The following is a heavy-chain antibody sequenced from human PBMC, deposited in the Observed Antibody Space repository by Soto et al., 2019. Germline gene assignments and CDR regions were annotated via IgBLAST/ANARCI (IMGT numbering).Heavy chain of an antibody. CDR1: GYTFTSYD. CDR3: AKDWGFSGYDHFDY. CDR2: INPNSGST. V-gene: IGHV1-46*01. J-gene: IGHJ4*01. Sequence: GASVKVSCKASGYTFTSYDIHWVRQAPGQRLEWMGMINPNSGSTNYAQKIQGRVTLTRDTSTSTVYMELSSLRSEDTALYYCAKDWGFSGYDHFDYWG. D-gene: IGHD5-12*01.